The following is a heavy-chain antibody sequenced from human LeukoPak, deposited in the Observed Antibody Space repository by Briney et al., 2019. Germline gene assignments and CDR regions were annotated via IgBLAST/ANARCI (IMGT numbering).Heavy chain of an antibody. Sequence: GGSLRLSCAASGFTFSSYAMSWVRQAPGKGLEWVAVISYDGSNKYYADSVKGRFTISRDNSKNTLYLQMNSLRAKDTAVYYCARDHYDILTGYLNWFDPWGQGTLVTVSS. D-gene: IGHD3-9*01. J-gene: IGHJ5*02. CDR2: ISYDGSNK. CDR1: GFTFSSYA. V-gene: IGHV3-30-3*01. CDR3: ARDHYDILTGYLNWFDP.